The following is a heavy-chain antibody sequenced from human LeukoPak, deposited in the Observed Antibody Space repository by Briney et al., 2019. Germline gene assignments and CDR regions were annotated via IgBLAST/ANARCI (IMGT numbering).Heavy chain of an antibody. D-gene: IGHD2-21*02. Sequence: QPGGSLRLSCAASGFTFSAYGMSWFRQAPGKGLEWVSAITYSSGNTYYADSVKGRFTISRDNSKNTLYLQMNSLRAEDTALFYCAKDRTGCGGDCYSDYWGQGTLVTVSS. CDR1: GFTFSAYG. J-gene: IGHJ4*02. CDR2: ITYSSGNT. CDR3: AKDRTGCGGDCYSDY. V-gene: IGHV3-23*01.